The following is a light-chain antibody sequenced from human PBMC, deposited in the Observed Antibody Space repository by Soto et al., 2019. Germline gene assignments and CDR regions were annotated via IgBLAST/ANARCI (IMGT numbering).Light chain of an antibody. Sequence: DIQMTQSPSTLPASVGYRFTITCRASQSISNWVAWYQQKTGTAPKVLIYHASNLQSGVPARLSGSGSGTECTLTISSLQPDDLATYYCQQYNSYSFGQGTKVDIK. CDR3: QQYNSYS. CDR1: QSISNW. CDR2: HAS. J-gene: IGKJ1*01. V-gene: IGKV1-5*01.